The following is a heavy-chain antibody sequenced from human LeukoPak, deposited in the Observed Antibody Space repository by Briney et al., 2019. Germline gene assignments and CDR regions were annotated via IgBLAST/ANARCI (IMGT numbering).Heavy chain of an antibody. D-gene: IGHD3-3*01. CDR3: AVYYDFWSGYRDY. V-gene: IGHV3-21*04. Sequence: GGSLRLSCAASGFTFSSYSMNWVRQAPGKGLEWVSSISSSSSYIYYADSVKGRFTISRDNAKNSLYLQMNSLRAEDTAVYYCAVYYDFWSGYRDYWGQGTLVTVSS. CDR1: GFTFSSYS. J-gene: IGHJ4*02. CDR2: ISSSSSYI.